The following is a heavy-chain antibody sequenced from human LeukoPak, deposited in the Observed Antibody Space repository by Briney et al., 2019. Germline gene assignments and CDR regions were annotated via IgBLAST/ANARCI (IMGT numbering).Heavy chain of an antibody. CDR1: GGYIHNYY. CDR2: VYSSGSA. CDR3: ARGRSSSFYGD. D-gene: IGHD3-22*01. V-gene: IGHV4-59*08. J-gene: IGHJ4*02. Sequence: SETLSLTCTVSGGYIHNYYWTWIRQSPAKGLEWIGYVYSSGSATYNPSLGSRVTISADTSKDQVFLTLGAVTAADTAVYYCARGRSSSFYGDWGQGILVTVSS.